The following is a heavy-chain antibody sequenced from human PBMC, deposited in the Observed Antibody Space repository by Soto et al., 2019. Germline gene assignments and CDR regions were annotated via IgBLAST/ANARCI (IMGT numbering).Heavy chain of an antibody. J-gene: IGHJ5*02. CDR2: ISSSSSTI. Sequence: ERALKISRSAHQFSFSSYSMNWVRQAPGKGLEWVSYISSSSSTIYYADSVKGRFTISRDNAKNSLYLQMNSLSDEDTAVYYCAREGGSLNWFDP. D-gene: IGHD1-26*01. CDR1: QFSFSSYS. V-gene: IGHV3-48*02. CDR3: AREGGSLNWFDP.